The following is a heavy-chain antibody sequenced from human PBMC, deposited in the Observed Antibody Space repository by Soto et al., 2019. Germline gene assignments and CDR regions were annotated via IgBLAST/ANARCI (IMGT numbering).Heavy chain of an antibody. V-gene: IGHV3-53*01. D-gene: IGHD2-21*01. CDR3: ARRSLNSNCAY. Sequence: EVQLVESGGDLIQPGGCLRLSCAASGLTVSSNDMSWVRQAPGKGLEWVSLIYSSGSTHYADSVKGRFSSSKDNSKNTFYLQKNTRRADETAVYYCARRSLNSNCAYWGQGTLVTVHS. CDR2: IYSSGST. J-gene: IGHJ4*02. CDR1: GLTVSSND.